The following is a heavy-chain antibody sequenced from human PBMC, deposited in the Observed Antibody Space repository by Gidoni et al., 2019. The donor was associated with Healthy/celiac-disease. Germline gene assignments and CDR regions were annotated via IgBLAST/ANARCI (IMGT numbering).Heavy chain of an antibody. CDR2: IYYSVST. D-gene: IGHD6-13*01. CDR1: GGSISSSSYY. Sequence: QLQLQESGPGLVKPSETLSLTCTVSGGSISSSSYYWGWIRQPPGKGLEWIGSIYYSVSTDYNPSLKSRVTISVDTSKNQFSLKLSSVTAADTAVYYCARRHIAAAGRIDYWGQGTLVTVSS. J-gene: IGHJ4*02. CDR3: ARRHIAAAGRIDY. V-gene: IGHV4-39*01.